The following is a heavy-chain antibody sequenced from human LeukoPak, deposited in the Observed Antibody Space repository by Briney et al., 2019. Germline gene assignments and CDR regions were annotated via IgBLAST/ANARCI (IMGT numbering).Heavy chain of an antibody. CDR1: GFTFSSYA. J-gene: IGHJ6*03. CDR2: FSGSGGST. V-gene: IGHV3-23*01. CDR3: AKEAGPRYYYYYMDV. Sequence: PGGSLRLSCAASGFTFSSYAMSWVRQAPGKGLECISGFSGSGGSTYYADSVKGRFTISRDNSKNTLYLQMNSLRAEDTAVYYCAKEAGPRYYYYYMDVWGKGTTVTVSS.